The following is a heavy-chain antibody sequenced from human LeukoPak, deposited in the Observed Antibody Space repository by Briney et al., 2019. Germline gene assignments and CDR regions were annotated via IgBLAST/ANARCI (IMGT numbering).Heavy chain of an antibody. CDR3: GVAVFRHYDSSGLYAFDF. CDR2: MFYSGST. J-gene: IGHJ3*01. V-gene: IGHV4-39*01. D-gene: IGHD3-22*01. CDR1: GGSVSSSSYF. Sequence: SETLSLTCTVSGGSVSSSSYFWGWIRQPPGKGLEWIGNMFYSGSTHYYPSLKSRVTISVDTSKNQFFLKLNSVTAADTGVYYCGVAVFRHYDSSGLYAFDFWGQGTMVSVS.